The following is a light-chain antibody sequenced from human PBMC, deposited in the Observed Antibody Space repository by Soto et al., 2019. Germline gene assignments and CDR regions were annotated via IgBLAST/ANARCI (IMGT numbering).Light chain of an antibody. CDR2: EVS. CDR3: SSYTSSSIDYV. Sequence: QSALTQPASVSGSPGQSITISCTGTSGDVGGYNYVSWYQQHPGKAPKLMIYEVSNRPSGVSNRFSGSKSGNTASLTISGLQAEDKADYYCSSYTSSSIDYVFGTGTKLTVL. V-gene: IGLV2-14*01. CDR1: SGDVGGYNY. J-gene: IGLJ1*01.